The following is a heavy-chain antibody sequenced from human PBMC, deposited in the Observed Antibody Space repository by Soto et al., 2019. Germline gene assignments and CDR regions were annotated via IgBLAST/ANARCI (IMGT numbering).Heavy chain of an antibody. CDR3: ARDYYDSSGSY. V-gene: IGHV1-69*08. J-gene: IGHJ4*02. CDR1: GGTFSSYT. D-gene: IGHD3-22*01. Sequence: QVQLVQSGAEVKKPGSSVKVSCKASGGTFSSYTISWVRQAPGQGLEWMGRIIPILGIANYAQKFQGRVTTTADKSTSTAYMELSSLRSEDTAVYYCARDYYDSSGSYWGQGTLVTVSS. CDR2: IIPILGIA.